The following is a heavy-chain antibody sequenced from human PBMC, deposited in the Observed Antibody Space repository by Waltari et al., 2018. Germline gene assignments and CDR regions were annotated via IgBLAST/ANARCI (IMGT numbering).Heavy chain of an antibody. CDR3: AKDPCFDD. CDR2: ISGSGGST. V-gene: IGHV3-23*01. Sequence: EVQLLESGGGLVQPGGSLRLSCAASGFTFSSYARCWVRQAPGKGLEWVSAISGSGGSTYDADSVKGRFTISRDNSKNTLYMQMNSLRAEDTAVYYCAKDPCFDDWGQGTLVTVSS. J-gene: IGHJ4*02. CDR1: GFTFSSYA.